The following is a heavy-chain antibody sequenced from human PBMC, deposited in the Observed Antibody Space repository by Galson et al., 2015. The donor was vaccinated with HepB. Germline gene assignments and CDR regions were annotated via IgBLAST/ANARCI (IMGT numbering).Heavy chain of an antibody. CDR3: ARDKLAGYSSGWYYYYYYMDV. CDR2: INAGNGNT. Sequence: SVKVSCKASGYTFTSYAMHWVRQAPGQRLEWMGWINAGNGNTKYSQKFQGRVTITRDTSASTAYMELSSLRSEDTAVYYCARDKLAGYSSGWYYYYYYMDVWGKGTTVTVSS. CDR1: GYTFTSYA. J-gene: IGHJ6*03. V-gene: IGHV1-3*01. D-gene: IGHD6-19*01.